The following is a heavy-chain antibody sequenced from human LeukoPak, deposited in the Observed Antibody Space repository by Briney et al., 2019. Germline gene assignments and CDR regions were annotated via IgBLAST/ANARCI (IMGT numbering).Heavy chain of an antibody. CDR2: INPNSGGT. Sequence: GASVKVSCKASGYTFTGYYIHWVRQAPGQGLEWMGWINPNSGGTNYAQKFQGRVTMTRDTSISTAYMELSRLRSDDTAVYYCARSRDYGDYALGYWGQGTLVTVSS. V-gene: IGHV1-2*02. CDR3: ARSRDYGDYALGY. J-gene: IGHJ4*02. CDR1: GYTFTGYY. D-gene: IGHD4-17*01.